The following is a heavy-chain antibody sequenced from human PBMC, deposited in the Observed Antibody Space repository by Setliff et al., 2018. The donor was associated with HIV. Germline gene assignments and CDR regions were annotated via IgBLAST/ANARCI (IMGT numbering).Heavy chain of an antibody. CDR1: GFTFSTYW. V-gene: IGHV3-48*01. D-gene: IGHD2-15*01. J-gene: IGHJ4*02. CDR2: ISSSSSTI. Sequence: GGSLRLSCAASGFTFSTYWMSWVRQAPGKGLEWVANISSSSSTIYYADSVKGRFTISRDNAKNSLYLQMNSLRSEDTAVYYCATDPHSVDYWGQGTLVTVSS. CDR3: ATDPHSVDY.